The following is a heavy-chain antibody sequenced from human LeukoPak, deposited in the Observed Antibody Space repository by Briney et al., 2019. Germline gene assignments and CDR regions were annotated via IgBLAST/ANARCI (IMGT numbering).Heavy chain of an antibody. CDR2: IRSKAYGGTT. CDR1: GFTFGDYA. CDR3: TSSYYDFWSGYTPLGY. D-gene: IGHD3-3*01. J-gene: IGHJ4*02. V-gene: IGHV3-49*04. Sequence: GGSLRLSCTASGFTFGDYAMSWVRQAPGKGLEWVGFIRSKAYGGTTEYAAAVKGRFTISRDDSKGVAYLQTTSLKPEDTAVYYCTSSYYDFWSGYTPLGYWGQGTLVTVSS.